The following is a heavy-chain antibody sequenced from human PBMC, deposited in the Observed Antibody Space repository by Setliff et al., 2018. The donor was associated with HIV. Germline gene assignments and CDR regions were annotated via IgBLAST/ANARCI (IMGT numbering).Heavy chain of an antibody. V-gene: IGHV4-39*01. D-gene: IGHD6-13*01. Sequence: SETLSLTCSVSGDSVSSRSYYWGWIRQSPGKGLEWIGSIYFNGITHDNPSLKSRVTTSVDTSKNQFSLKLSSVTAADTAIYYCARVPTSSWYVTTQRTKEYFHHWGQGTLVTVSS. CDR3: ARVPTSSWYVTTQRTKEYFHH. CDR1: GDSVSSRSYY. CDR2: IYFNGIT. J-gene: IGHJ1*01.